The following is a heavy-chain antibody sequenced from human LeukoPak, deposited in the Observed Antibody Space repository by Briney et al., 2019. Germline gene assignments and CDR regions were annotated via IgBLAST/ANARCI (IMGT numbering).Heavy chain of an antibody. CDR1: GGSISSYY. J-gene: IGHJ2*01. D-gene: IGHD2-21*02. V-gene: IGHV4-59*01. CDR2: IYYSGST. Sequence: SETLSLTCTVSGGSISSYYWSWIRQPPGKGLEWIGYIYYSGSTNYNPSLKSRVTISVGTSNNQFSLKLSSVTAADTAVYYCAKDRPHGSSDWYPFDLWGRGTLVTVSS. CDR3: AKDRPHGSSDWYPFDL.